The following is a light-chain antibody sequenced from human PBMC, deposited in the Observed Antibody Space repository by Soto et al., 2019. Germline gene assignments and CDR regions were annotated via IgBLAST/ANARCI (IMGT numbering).Light chain of an antibody. Sequence: QSVLTQPASLSGSPGQSITISCTGSSSDVGSYNYVSWYQVQPGKAPRLMIYDVSDRPSGVSNRFSGSKSGNTASLTISGLQGDDEGDYYCSSYTTTSTPVVFGGGTQLTVL. J-gene: IGLJ2*01. V-gene: IGLV2-14*03. CDR1: SSDVGSYNY. CDR2: DVS. CDR3: SSYTTTSTPVV.